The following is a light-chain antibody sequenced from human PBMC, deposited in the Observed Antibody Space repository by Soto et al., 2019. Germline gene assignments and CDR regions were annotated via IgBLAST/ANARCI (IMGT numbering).Light chain of an antibody. J-gene: IGKJ1*01. V-gene: IGKV2-30*01. CDR3: LQGSHWPWT. CDR2: KVS. CDR1: QSLVSSDGNTY. Sequence: LMTQSPLSLPVTLGQPASISCRSSQSLVSSDGNTYLNWYQQRPGQSPRRLIYKVSNRDSGVPDRFSGSGSGTDFTLKISRVEAEDFGVYYCLQGSHWPWTFGQGTKVEI.